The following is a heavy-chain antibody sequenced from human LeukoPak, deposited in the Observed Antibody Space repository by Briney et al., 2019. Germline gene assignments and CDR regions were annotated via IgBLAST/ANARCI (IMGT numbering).Heavy chain of an antibody. Sequence: GGSLRLSCAASGFTFSNYAMHWVRQAPGKGLEWVAVISYDGSNKYYTDSVKGRFTISGDSSKHTLYLQMNSLRPEDTAVYYCARVQETYYYDSSGYYDYWGQGTLVTVSS. CDR3: ARVQETYYYDSSGYYDY. V-gene: IGHV3-30*04. D-gene: IGHD3-22*01. CDR1: GFTFSNYA. CDR2: ISYDGSNK. J-gene: IGHJ4*02.